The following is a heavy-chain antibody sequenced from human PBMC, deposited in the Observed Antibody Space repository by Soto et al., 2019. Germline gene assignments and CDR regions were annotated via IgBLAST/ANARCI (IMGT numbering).Heavy chain of an antibody. CDR1: GFTFDDYA. CDR2: ISWNSGSI. V-gene: IGHV3-9*01. D-gene: IGHD5-12*01. Sequence: EVQLVESGGGLVQPGRSLRLSCAASGFTFDDYAMHWVRQAPGKGLEWVSGISWNSGSIGYADSVKGGFTISRDNAKNSLYLQMNSLRAEDTALYYCAKEWGGRMATINYFDYWGQGTLVTVSS. J-gene: IGHJ4*02. CDR3: AKEWGGRMATINYFDY.